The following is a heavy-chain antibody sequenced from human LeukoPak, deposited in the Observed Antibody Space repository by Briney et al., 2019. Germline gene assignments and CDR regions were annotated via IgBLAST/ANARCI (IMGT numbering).Heavy chain of an antibody. D-gene: IGHD6-13*01. Sequence: GGSLRLSCAASGFSFSDYDMHWVRQAPGKGLEWVSVIYSGGSTYYADSVKGRFTISRDNSKNTLYLQMNSLRAEDTAVYYCASPSGSSSWYYFDYWGQGTLVTVSS. CDR1: GFSFSDYD. V-gene: IGHV3-66*01. CDR2: IYSGGST. CDR3: ASPSGSSSWYYFDY. J-gene: IGHJ4*02.